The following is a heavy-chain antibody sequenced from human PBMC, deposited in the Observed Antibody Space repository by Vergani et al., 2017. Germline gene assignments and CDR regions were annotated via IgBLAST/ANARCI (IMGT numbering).Heavy chain of an antibody. CDR2: IRSADTNT. CDR3: AREGVPDAFDI. J-gene: IGHJ3*02. D-gene: IGHD4/OR15-4a*01. CDR1: GFTFSSSS. Sequence: EVQLVESGGGLVQPGGSLRLSCAASGFTFSSSSMHWVRQAPGKGLEWVSAIRSADTNTYYADSVEGRFAISRDNAKTSLYLQMNSLRDEDTAVYYCAREGVPDAFDIWGQGTMVTVSS. V-gene: IGHV3-48*02.